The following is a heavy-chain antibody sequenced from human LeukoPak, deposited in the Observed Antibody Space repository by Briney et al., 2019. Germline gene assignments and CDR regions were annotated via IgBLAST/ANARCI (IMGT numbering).Heavy chain of an antibody. CDR2: IYPGDSDT. D-gene: IGHD5-12*01. Sequence: GESLKISCKGSGYSFTSYWIGWVRQMPGKGLEWMGIIYPGDSDTRYSPSFQGQVTISADKSISTAYLQWSSLKASDTAMYYCARGPLLPSGYDSRGVDYWGQGTLVTVSS. CDR3: ARGPLLPSGYDSRGVDY. CDR1: GYSFTSYW. V-gene: IGHV5-51*01. J-gene: IGHJ4*02.